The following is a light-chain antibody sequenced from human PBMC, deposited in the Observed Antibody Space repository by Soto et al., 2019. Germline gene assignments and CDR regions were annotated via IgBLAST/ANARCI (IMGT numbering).Light chain of an antibody. Sequence: QSVLTQPPSASGTPGQRVTIACSGSSSNIGSNTVNWYQQLPGTAPKLLIYSNTQRPSGVRDRFSGSKSGTSASLAISGLESEDEDDYYCAAWDDSLNGPVFGGGTKLAAL. CDR1: SSNIGSNT. V-gene: IGLV1-44*01. CDR3: AAWDDSLNGPV. J-gene: IGLJ2*01. CDR2: SNT.